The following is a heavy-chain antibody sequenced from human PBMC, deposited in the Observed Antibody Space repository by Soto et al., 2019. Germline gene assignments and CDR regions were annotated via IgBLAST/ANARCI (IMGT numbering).Heavy chain of an antibody. Sequence: EVQLVESGGGLVQPGGSLRLSCAASGFTFSNFWMTWVRQAPGKGLEWVANKHPDGGAKYYVDSVKGRFTISRDNPKNSLYLQMDSPRADDTAVYFCARDHTSSWSTSDCCGQGTLVIVSS. CDR1: GFTFSNFW. CDR3: ARDHTSSWSTSDC. D-gene: IGHD6-13*01. CDR2: KHPDGGAK. J-gene: IGHJ4*02. V-gene: IGHV3-7*01.